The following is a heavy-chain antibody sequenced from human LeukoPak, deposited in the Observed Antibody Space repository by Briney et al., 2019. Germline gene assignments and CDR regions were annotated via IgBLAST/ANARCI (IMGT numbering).Heavy chain of an antibody. Sequence: GGSLRLSCAASGFTFSSYCMSWVRQAPGKGLEWVAFVRSDGGIKYYADSVKGRFTISRDNSRTTVYLQMHSLGAEDTAVYHCAKDLPAAYFDYWGQGTLVTVSS. J-gene: IGHJ4*02. CDR2: VRSDGGIK. CDR1: GFTFSSYC. CDR3: AKDLPAAYFDY. D-gene: IGHD2-2*01. V-gene: IGHV3-30*02.